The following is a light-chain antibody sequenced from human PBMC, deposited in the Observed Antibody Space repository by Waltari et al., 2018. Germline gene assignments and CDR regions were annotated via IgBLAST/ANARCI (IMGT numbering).Light chain of an antibody. CDR3: QQRSNFLT. J-gene: IGKJ4*01. CDR1: QSVSSY. Sequence: EIELTQPPATLSLSPGDIATLSCRASQSVSSYLAWYQQKPGQAPRLLIYDASNRATGIPARFSGSGSGTDFTLTISSLEPEDFAVYYCQQRSNFLTFGGGTKVEIK. V-gene: IGKV3-11*01. CDR2: DAS.